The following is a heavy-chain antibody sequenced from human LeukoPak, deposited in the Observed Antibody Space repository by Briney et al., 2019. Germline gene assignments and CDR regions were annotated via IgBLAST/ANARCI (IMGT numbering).Heavy chain of an antibody. CDR2: IWYDGSNK. J-gene: IGHJ4*02. CDR1: GFTFSSYG. D-gene: IGHD3-22*01. CDR3: ARKHSSGYYPDY. V-gene: IGHV3-33*01. Sequence: GGSLRLSCAASGFTFSSYGMPWVRQAPGKGLEWVAVIWYDGSNKYYADSVKGRFTISRDNSKNTLYLQMNSLRAEDTAVYYCARKHSSGYYPDYWGQGTLVTVSS.